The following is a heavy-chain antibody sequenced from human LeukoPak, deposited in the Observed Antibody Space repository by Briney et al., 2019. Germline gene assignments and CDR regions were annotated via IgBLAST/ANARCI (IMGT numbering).Heavy chain of an antibody. CDR3: AKSPYKDASGYYGEYYFDY. V-gene: IGHV3-74*01. Sequence: GGPLTLSCAASGFTFSSHLMHWVRQAPGKGVVCVSRLSSDGHYTNYADSVRGRLTSSRDNPKNTLYQQMNTLRAEDTGVYYCAKSPYKDASGYYGEYYFDYWGQEPWSPSTQ. J-gene: IGHJ4*01. D-gene: IGHD3-22*01. CDR2: LSSDGHYT. CDR1: GFTFSSHL.